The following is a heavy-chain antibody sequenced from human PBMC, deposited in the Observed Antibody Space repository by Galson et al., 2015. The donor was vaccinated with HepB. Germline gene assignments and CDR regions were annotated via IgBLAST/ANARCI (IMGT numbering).Heavy chain of an antibody. V-gene: IGHV4-59*01. D-gene: IGHD2-15*01. CDR1: SGSISPYY. J-gene: IGHJ4*02. Sequence: SETLSLTCTVSSGSISPYYWNWIRQPPGKGLEWIGYIHYTGITNYNPSLKSRVTITVDTSKSQFSLKLTSVTAADTAMYYCARIDDGLNGCCQFDFWGQGALVTVSS. CDR2: IHYTGIT. CDR3: ARIDDGLNGCCQFDF.